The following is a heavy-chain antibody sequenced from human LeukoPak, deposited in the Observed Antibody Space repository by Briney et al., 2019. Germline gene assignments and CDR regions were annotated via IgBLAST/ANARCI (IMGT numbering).Heavy chain of an antibody. CDR1: GYIFKNYN. CDR3: ARLVVPAEYYFDY. CDR2: INPNSGGT. V-gene: IGHV1-2*02. J-gene: IGHJ4*02. Sequence: GASVKVSCKASGYIFKNYNMHWVRQAPGQGLEWMGWINPNSGGTNYAQKFQGRVTMTRDTSISTAYMELSRLRSDDTAVYYCARLVVPAEYYFDYWGQGTLVTVSS. D-gene: IGHD2-2*01.